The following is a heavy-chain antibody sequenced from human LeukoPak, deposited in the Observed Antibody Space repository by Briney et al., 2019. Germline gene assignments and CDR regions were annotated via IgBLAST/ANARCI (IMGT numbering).Heavy chain of an antibody. CDR1: GASISTYH. V-gene: IGHV4-4*07. D-gene: IGHD3-9*01. CDR2: IYSSGST. CDR3: ARDYDKAFDY. J-gene: IGHJ4*02. Sequence: SETLSLTCTVSGASISTYHWSWIRQPAGKGLEWIGRIYSSGSTNYNPSLKSRVTMSADTSRNQFSLKLSSGTAADTAVYYCARDYDKAFDYWGQGTLVTVSS.